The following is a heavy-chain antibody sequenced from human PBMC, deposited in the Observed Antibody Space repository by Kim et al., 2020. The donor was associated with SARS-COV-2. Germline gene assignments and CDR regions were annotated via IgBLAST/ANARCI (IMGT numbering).Heavy chain of an antibody. V-gene: IGHV3-7*04. CDR3: ARALTICYAAGTSY. J-gene: IGHJ4*02. Sequence: DSVKGRFTITGDNAKNSLYLQMNSLRAEDTAVHYCARALTICYAAGTSYWGQGTLVTVSS. D-gene: IGHD3-16*01.